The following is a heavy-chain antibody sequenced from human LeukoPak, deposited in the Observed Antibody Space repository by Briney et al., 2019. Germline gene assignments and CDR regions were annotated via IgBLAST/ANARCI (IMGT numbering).Heavy chain of an antibody. CDR2: INPRGGST. J-gene: IGHJ4*02. CDR1: GYTFTGYY. Sequence: ASVSLSCKASGYTFTGYYIHWVREAPGPGPEGMGIINPRGGSTDYAQKFEGRVTMTSDTSTSTVYMELNGLTSEDTAVYVCERVGRTAATADYWGQGTLVTVSS. V-gene: IGHV1-46*01. D-gene: IGHD6-25*01. CDR3: ERVGRTAATADY.